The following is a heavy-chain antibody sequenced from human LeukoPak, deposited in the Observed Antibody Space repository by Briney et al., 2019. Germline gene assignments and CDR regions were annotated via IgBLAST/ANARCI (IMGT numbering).Heavy chain of an antibody. Sequence: GGSLRLSCAASGFTFSSYAMHWVRQAPGKGLEYVSSITNNGGSTYYANSVKGRFTISRDNSKNTLYLQMGSLRAEDMAVYYCARALLWFGEPSHIDYWGQGTLVTASS. J-gene: IGHJ4*02. D-gene: IGHD3-10*01. CDR2: ITNNGGST. CDR1: GFTFSSYA. V-gene: IGHV3-64*01. CDR3: ARALLWFGEPSHIDY.